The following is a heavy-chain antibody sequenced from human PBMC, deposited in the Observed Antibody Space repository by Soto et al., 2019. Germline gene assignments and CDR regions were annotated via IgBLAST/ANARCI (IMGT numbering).Heavy chain of an antibody. J-gene: IGHJ4*02. V-gene: IGHV4-30-4*01. CDR1: GGSISSGDYY. D-gene: IGHD3-9*01. Sequence: SETLSLTCTVSGGSISSGDYYWSWIRQPPGKGLEWIGYIYYSGSTYYNPSLKSRVTISVDTSKNQFSLKLSSVTAADTAVYYCARQPTNYDILTGYYTPYFGYWGQGTLVTVSS. CDR2: IYYSGST. CDR3: ARQPTNYDILTGYYTPYFGY.